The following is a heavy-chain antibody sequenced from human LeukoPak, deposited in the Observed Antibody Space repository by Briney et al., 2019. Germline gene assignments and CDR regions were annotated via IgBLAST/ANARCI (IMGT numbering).Heavy chain of an antibody. CDR3: ARDKHGDYVIDY. Sequence: PGGSLRLSCAASGFTFSSYAMSWVRQAPGKGLEWVSAISGSGGSTYYADSVKGRFTISRDNAKNSLYLQMNSLRAEDTAVYYCARDKHGDYVIDYWGQGTLVTVSS. D-gene: IGHD4-17*01. V-gene: IGHV3-23*01. CDR1: GFTFSSYA. J-gene: IGHJ4*02. CDR2: ISGSGGST.